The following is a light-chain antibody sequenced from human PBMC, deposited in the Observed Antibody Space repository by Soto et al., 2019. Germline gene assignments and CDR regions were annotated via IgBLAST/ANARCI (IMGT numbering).Light chain of an antibody. CDR2: KAS. J-gene: IGKJ2*01. Sequence: DIQMTQSPSTLSASVGDRVTITCRARQSISSWLAWYQQKPGKAPKLLIYKASSLESGVPSRFSGSGSGTEFTLTISSLQPDDFATYYCQQYNSYPYTFDQGTKLEIK. CDR3: QQYNSYPYT. CDR1: QSISSW. V-gene: IGKV1-5*03.